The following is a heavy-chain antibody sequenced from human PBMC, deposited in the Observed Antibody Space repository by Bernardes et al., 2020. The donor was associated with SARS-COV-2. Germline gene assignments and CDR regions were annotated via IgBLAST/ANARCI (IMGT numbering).Heavy chain of an antibody. V-gene: IGHV3-23*01. CDR1: GFTFSSYA. CDR3: AKVGVNVRGVIRVTLYYYYGMDV. J-gene: IGHJ6*02. CDR2: ISGSGGST. Sequence: GGSLRLSRAASGFTFSSYAMSWVRQAPGKGLEWVSAISGSGGSTYYADSVKGRFTISRDNSKNTLYLQMNSLRAEDTAIYYCAKVGVNVRGVIRVTLYYYYGMDVWGQGTTVTVSS. D-gene: IGHD3-10*02.